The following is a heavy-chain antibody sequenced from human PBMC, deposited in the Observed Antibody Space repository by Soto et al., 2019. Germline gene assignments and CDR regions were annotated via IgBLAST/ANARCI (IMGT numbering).Heavy chain of an antibody. Sequence: ASVKVSCKASGYTFTSYDINWVRQATGQGLEWMGWMNPNSGNTGYAQKFQGRVTMTTNTSIGTAYMELRSLRSDDTAVYYCAGAGYCSSTSCYATDFDYWGQGTLVTVSS. D-gene: IGHD2-2*01. V-gene: IGHV1-8*01. CDR3: AGAGYCSSTSCYATDFDY. CDR1: GYTFTSYD. J-gene: IGHJ4*02. CDR2: MNPNSGNT.